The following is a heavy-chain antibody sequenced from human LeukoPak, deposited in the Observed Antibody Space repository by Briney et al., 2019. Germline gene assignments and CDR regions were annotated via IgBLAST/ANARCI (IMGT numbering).Heavy chain of an antibody. Sequence: GGSLRLSCAASGFTFSSYWMHWVRQAPGKGLVWVSRINSDGSSTIYADSVRGRFTISRDNAKNTLYLQMNSLRAEDTAVYYCGRWLPSGSYTGVDYWGQGTLVTVSS. CDR1: GFTFSSYW. J-gene: IGHJ4*02. D-gene: IGHD1-26*01. CDR2: INSDGSST. V-gene: IGHV3-74*01. CDR3: GRWLPSGSYTGVDY.